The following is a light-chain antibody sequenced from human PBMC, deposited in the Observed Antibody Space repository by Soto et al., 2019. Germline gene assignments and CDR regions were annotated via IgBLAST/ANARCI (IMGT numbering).Light chain of an antibody. CDR3: QHYNSYSEA. V-gene: IGKV1-5*03. CDR1: QSISSW. CDR2: KAS. Sequence: DIQITQSLSTLSASVGDRVTIACQASQSISSWLAWYQQKPGRAPTLVIYKASSLQIGVPSRFSGSGSGTEFTLTIRSLQPVAFATYYCQHYNSYSEAFGQGTKVDI. J-gene: IGKJ1*01.